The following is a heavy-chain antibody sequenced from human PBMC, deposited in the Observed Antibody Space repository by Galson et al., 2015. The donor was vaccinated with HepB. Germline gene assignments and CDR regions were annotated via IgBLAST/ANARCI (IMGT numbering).Heavy chain of an antibody. CDR3: AREYDFLPVFDI. J-gene: IGHJ3*02. CDR2: ISYDGSNK. V-gene: IGHV3-30-3*01. CDR1: GFTFSSYA. Sequence: SLRLSCAASGFTFSSYAMHWVRQAPGKGLEWVAVISYDGSNKYYADSVKGRFTISRDNSKNTLYLQMNSLRAEDTAVYYCAREYDFLPVFDIWGQGTMVTVSS. D-gene: IGHD3-3*01.